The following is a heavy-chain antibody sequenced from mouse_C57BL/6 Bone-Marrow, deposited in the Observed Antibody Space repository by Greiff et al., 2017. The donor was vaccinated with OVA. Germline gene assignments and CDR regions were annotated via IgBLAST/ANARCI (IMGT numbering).Heavy chain of an antibody. CDR1: GFTFSSYG. V-gene: IGHV5-6*01. D-gene: IGHD2-3*01. CDR2: ISSGGSYT. CDR3: ARRWLLPHWYFDV. Sequence: EVQGVESGGDLVKPGGSLKLSCAASGFTFSSYGMSWVRQTPDKRLEWVATISSGGSYTYYPDSLKGRFTISRDTAKNTLYLQMSSLKSDDTAMYYCARRWLLPHWYFDVWGTGTTVTVSS. J-gene: IGHJ1*03.